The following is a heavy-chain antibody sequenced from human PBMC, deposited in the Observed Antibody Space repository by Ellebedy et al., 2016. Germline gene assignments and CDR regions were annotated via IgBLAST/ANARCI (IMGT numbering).Heavy chain of an antibody. Sequence: GGSLRLSXAASGFTFSSYGMHWVRQAPGKGLEWVAVISYDGSNKYYADSVKGRFTISRDNSKNTLYLQMNSLRAEDTAVYYCAKDLSSGWYGGCDYWGQGTLVTVSS. CDR2: ISYDGSNK. V-gene: IGHV3-30*18. D-gene: IGHD6-19*01. CDR1: GFTFSSYG. J-gene: IGHJ4*02. CDR3: AKDLSSGWYGGCDY.